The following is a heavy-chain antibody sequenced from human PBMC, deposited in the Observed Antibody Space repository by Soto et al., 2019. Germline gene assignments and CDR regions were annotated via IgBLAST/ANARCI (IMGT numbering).Heavy chain of an antibody. CDR1: GGSISSYY. V-gene: IGHV4-59*01. J-gene: IGHJ5*01. CDR3: ASMIGDPVLSFDS. Sequence: QVQLQESGPGLVKPSETLSLTCTVSGGSISSYYWSWIRQPPGKGLEWIGFIFYSGRTTYHPSLKSRVTISIDTSEYQFSLKLNSVTAADTAVYYCASMIGDPVLSFDSWGQGTLVAVSS. D-gene: IGHD3-10*02. CDR2: IFYSGRT.